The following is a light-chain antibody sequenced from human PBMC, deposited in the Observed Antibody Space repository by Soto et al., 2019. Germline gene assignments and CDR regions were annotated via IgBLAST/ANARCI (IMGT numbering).Light chain of an antibody. J-gene: IGKJ3*01. CDR3: QQFNSSPFT. V-gene: IGKV1-13*02. CDR2: DAS. CDR1: QGISSA. Sequence: AIQLTQSPSSLSASLGARATITCRASQGISSALAWYQQKPGKAPKLLIYDASSLESGVPSRFSGSGSGTDFTLTISSLQPEDFANYYCQQFNSSPFTFGPGTKVDIK.